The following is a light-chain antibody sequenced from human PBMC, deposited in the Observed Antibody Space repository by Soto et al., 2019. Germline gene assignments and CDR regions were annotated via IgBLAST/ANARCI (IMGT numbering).Light chain of an antibody. CDR2: DVS. Sequence: QSVLTQPRSVSGSPGQSVTISCTGTSSDVGGYNYVSWYQHHPGKAPKLMIYDVSKRPSGVPDRFSGSKSGNTASLTISGLQAEDEADYYCSSYTSSSTLVFGGGTKLTVL. CDR3: SSYTSSSTLV. J-gene: IGLJ2*01. CDR1: SSDVGGYNY. V-gene: IGLV2-11*01.